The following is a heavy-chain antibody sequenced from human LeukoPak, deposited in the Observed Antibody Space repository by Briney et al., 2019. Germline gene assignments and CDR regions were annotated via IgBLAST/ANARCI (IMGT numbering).Heavy chain of an antibody. V-gene: IGHV3-7*03. CDR1: GFTFSNYW. CDR2: INRDGSER. CDR3: ARRNAMDV. J-gene: IGHJ6*02. Sequence: GGSLRLSCAASGFTFSNYWMTWVRQAPGKGLEWVANINRDGSERYYVDSVKGRFTISRDDAKSSLYLQMNSLRAEDTAVYYCARRNAMDVWGQGTTVIVAS.